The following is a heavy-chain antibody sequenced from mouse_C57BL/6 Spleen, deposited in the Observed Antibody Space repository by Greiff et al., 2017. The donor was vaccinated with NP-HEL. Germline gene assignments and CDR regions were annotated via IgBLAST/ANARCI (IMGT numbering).Heavy chain of an antibody. CDR1: GFSLSTSGMG. CDR3: ARRGGLTGTPYFDY. V-gene: IGHV8-12*01. CDR2: IYWDDDK. Sequence: QVTLKVSGPGILQSSQTLSLTCSFSGFSLSTSGMGVSWIRQPSGKGLEWLAHIYWDDDKRYNPSLTSRLTLSKDTSRNQVFLKITSGDTADTATYYGARRGGLTGTPYFDYWGQGTTLTVSS. D-gene: IGHD4-1*01. J-gene: IGHJ2*01.